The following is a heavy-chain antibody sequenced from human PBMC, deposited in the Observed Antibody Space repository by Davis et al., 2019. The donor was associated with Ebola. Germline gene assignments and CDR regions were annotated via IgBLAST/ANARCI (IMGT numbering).Heavy chain of an antibody. J-gene: IGHJ6*02. CDR2: IGTAGDT. Sequence: GESLKISCAASGFTFSSYDMHWVRQATGKGLEWVSAIGTAGDTYYPGSVKGRFTISRENAKNSLYLQMNSLRAEDTAVYYCARGESGSYIFYYYGMDVWGQGTTVTVSS. V-gene: IGHV3-13*01. CDR1: GFTFSSYD. CDR3: ARGESGSYIFYYYGMDV. D-gene: IGHD1-26*01.